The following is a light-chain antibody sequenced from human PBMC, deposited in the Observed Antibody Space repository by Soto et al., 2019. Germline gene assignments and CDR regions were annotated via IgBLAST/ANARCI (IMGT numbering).Light chain of an antibody. V-gene: IGKV1D-13*01. Sequence: AIPLTQSPASLSSSVGDRVIITCRASRAISTLFAWYQQMPGKGPKLLIYDASTLESGVPSRFSGSGSGTDFTLTISSLQPEDFATYYCQQFYDYPLTFGGGTKVEIK. CDR2: DAS. CDR3: QQFYDYPLT. CDR1: RAISTL. J-gene: IGKJ4*01.